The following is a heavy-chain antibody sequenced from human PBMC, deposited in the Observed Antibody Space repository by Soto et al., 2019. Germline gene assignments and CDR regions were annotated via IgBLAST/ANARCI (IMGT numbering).Heavy chain of an antibody. CDR2: ISGSGGST. CDR3: ASPSITILGENAPLRDP. CDR1: GFTFSSYA. D-gene: IGHD3-3*01. J-gene: IGHJ5*02. Sequence: GGSLRLSCAASGFTFSSYAMSWVRQAPGKGLEWVSAISGSGGSTYYADSVKGRFTISRDNSKNTLYLQMNSLRAEDTAVYYCASPSITILGENAPLRDPWGQGTLLTLPS. V-gene: IGHV3-23*01.